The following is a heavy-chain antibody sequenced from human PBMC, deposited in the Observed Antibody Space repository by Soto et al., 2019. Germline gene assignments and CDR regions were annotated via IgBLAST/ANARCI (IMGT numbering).Heavy chain of an antibody. D-gene: IGHD6-19*01. J-gene: IGHJ4*02. CDR2: ISDSIGAT. V-gene: IGHV3-23*01. CDR1: GFSFVAYA. Sequence: EVKLLESGGGLVQPGGSLKLSCVASGFSFVAYAMSWVRQAPGKGLEWVSTISDSIGATDYADAVKGRFTISRDMSRNTLYLDMNNLRAEDPAMYYCAKAQWLLGGDYFDSWGQGALVTVSS. CDR3: AKAQWLLGGDYFDS.